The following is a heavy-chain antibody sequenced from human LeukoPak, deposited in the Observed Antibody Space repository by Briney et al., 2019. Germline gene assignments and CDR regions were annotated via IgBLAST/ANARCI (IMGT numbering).Heavy chain of an antibody. Sequence: ASVKVSCKVSGYTLTELSMHWVRQAPGKGREWMGGFDPEDGETIYAQKFQGRVTMTEDTSTDTAYMELSSLRSEDTAMYYCATSSSYLRYYYYYMDVWGKGTTVTVSS. J-gene: IGHJ6*03. D-gene: IGHD3-22*01. V-gene: IGHV1-24*01. CDR1: GYTLTELS. CDR2: FDPEDGET. CDR3: ATSSSYLRYYYYYMDV.